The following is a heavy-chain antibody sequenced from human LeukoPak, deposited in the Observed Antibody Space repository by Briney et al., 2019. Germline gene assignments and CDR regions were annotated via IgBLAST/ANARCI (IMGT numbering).Heavy chain of an antibody. Sequence: GGSLRLSCAASGFTYSSYAMHWVRQAPGKGQEWVAVISYDGSNKYYADSVKGRFTISRDNSKNTLYLQMNSLRAEDTAVYYRARVSDDSGYPFTLDYWGQGTLVTVSS. CDR3: ARVSDDSGYPFTLDY. D-gene: IGHD5-12*01. J-gene: IGHJ4*02. CDR1: GFTYSSYA. V-gene: IGHV3-30*04. CDR2: ISYDGSNK.